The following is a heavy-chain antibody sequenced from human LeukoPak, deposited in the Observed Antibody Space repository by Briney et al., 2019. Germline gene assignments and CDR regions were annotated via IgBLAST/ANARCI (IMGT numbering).Heavy chain of an antibody. J-gene: IGHJ5*02. Sequence: SETLSLTCTVSGGSISSSSYYWGWIRQPPGKGLEWIGSIYYSGSTYYNPSLKSRVTISVDTSKNQFSLKLSSVTAADTAVYYCARDGGIVLMVYAPADWFDPWGQGTLVTVSS. CDR1: GGSISSSSYY. CDR3: ARDGGIVLMVYAPADWFDP. V-gene: IGHV4-39*07. D-gene: IGHD2-8*01. CDR2: IYYSGST.